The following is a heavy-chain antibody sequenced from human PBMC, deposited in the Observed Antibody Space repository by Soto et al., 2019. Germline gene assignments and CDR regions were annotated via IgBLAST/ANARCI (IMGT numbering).Heavy chain of an antibody. D-gene: IGHD1-1*01. J-gene: IGHJ4*02. CDR2: ISAHNCNT. CDR1: GYTFTSYG. V-gene: IGHV1-18*01. Sequence: QVLLVQSGAEVKKPGASVTVSCKGSGYTFTSYGITWVRQAPGQGLEWLGWISAHNCNTDYAQRLQGRVTVTRDTSTSTAYMELRSLRSDDTAAYYCARGRYGDYWGQGALVTVSS. CDR3: ARGRYGDY.